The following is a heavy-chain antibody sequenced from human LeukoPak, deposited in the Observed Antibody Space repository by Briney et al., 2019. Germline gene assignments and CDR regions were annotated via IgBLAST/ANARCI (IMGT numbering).Heavy chain of an antibody. J-gene: IGHJ4*02. CDR2: INPSGGTT. V-gene: IGHV1-46*01. Sequence: ASVKVSCKASGYTLTSYYMHWVRKAPGQGLEWMGIINPSGGTTSYAQKFQGRVTMTRDTSTSTVYMEQSSLRSEDTAVYYCARAHDYLWGNYRYFDYWGQGTLVTVSS. D-gene: IGHD3-16*02. CDR3: ARAHDYLWGNYRYFDY. CDR1: GYTLTSYY.